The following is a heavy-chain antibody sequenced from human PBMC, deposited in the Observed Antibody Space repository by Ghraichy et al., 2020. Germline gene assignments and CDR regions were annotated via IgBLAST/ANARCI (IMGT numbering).Heavy chain of an antibody. J-gene: IGHJ2*01. D-gene: IGHD3-9*01. CDR3: ARSQLRNFDWPMYWFFDL. CDR1: GGSFSGFY. CDR2: INHSGST. Sequence: SQTLSLTCAVYGGSFSGFYWSWIRQPPGKGLEWIGEINHSGSTNYSPSLKSRVTISADMSKNQISLKLRSVTAADTAVYYCARSQLRNFDWPMYWFFDLWGRGALVTVSS. V-gene: IGHV4-34*01.